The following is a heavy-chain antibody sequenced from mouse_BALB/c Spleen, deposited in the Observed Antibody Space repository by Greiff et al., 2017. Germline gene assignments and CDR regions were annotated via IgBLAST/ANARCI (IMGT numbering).Heavy chain of an antibody. CDR1: GYTFTSYW. D-gene: IGHD2-4*01. Sequence: LQQPGSELVRPGASVKLSCKASGYTFTSYWMHWVKQRPGQGLEWIGNIYPGSGSTNYDEKFKSKATLTVDTSSSTAYMQLSSLTSEDSAVYYCTRLAPISTMITDFDYWGQGTTLTVSS. J-gene: IGHJ2*01. V-gene: IGHV1S22*01. CDR3: TRLAPISTMITDFDY. CDR2: IYPGSGST.